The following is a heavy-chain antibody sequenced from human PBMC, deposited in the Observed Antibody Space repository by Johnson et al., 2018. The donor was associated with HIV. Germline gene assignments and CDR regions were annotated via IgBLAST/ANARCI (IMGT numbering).Heavy chain of an antibody. CDR3: ARPDYGDYLAFDI. CDR1: GFTVSTNY. D-gene: IGHD4-17*01. V-gene: IGHV3-66*02. J-gene: IGHJ3*02. CDR2: IYNDGST. Sequence: VQLVESGGGVVQPGGSLRLSCAASGFTVSTNYMSWVRQAPGKGLEWVSVIYNDGSTYYADSVKGRFTISRDNSKNTLYLQMNSLRAEDTAVYYCARPDYGDYLAFDIWGQGTMVIVSS.